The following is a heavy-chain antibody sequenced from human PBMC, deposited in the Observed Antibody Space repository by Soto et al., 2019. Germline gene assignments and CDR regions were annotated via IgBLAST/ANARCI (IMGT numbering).Heavy chain of an antibody. CDR1: GYTFTSYY. V-gene: IGHV1-46*01. Sequence: QVQLVQSGAEVKKPGASVKVSCKASGYTFTSYYMHWVRQAPGQGLEWMGIINPSGGSTSYAQKFQGRVTRTRDTSTSTVYMELSSLRSEDTAVYYCAIQPLLLPSFDYWGQGTLVTVSS. CDR2: INPSGGST. D-gene: IGHD3-3*02. J-gene: IGHJ4*02. CDR3: AIQPLLLPSFDY.